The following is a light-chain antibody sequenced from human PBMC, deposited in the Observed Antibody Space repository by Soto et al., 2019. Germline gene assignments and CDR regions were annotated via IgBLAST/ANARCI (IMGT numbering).Light chain of an antibody. CDR2: EVS. Sequence: QSALTQPASVSGSPGQSITISCTGTSSDIGGYDYVSWYQQHPGKAPKLMIYEVSNRPSGVSNRFSGSKSGNTASLTISGLQAEDEADDYCTSYTSSSNNYVFGTGTKVTVL. J-gene: IGLJ1*01. CDR1: SSDIGGYDY. V-gene: IGLV2-14*01. CDR3: TSYTSSSNNYV.